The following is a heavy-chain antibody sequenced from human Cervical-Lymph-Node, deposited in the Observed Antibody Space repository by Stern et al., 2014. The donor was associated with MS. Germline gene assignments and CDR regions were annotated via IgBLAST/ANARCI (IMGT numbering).Heavy chain of an antibody. J-gene: IGHJ5*02. D-gene: IGHD3-22*01. V-gene: IGHV5-51*01. CDR1: GYSFTSYW. CDR3: ARHVSYYYDSSGYYDHNWFDP. CDR2: IYPGASDT. Sequence: EVQLVESGAEVKKPGESLKISCKGSGYSFTSYWIGWVRQMPGKGLEWMGIIYPGASDTRYSPSCQGQVPISADKSISTAYLQWSSLKASDTAMYYCARHVSYYYDSSGYYDHNWFDPWGQGTLVTVSS.